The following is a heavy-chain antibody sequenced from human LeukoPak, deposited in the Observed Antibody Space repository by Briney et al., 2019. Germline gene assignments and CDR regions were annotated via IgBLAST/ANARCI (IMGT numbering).Heavy chain of an antibody. CDR2: LSNSGGIT. Sequence: GGSLRLSCAASGSTLSSYAMSWVRQAPGKGLEWVSSLSNSGGITDYADFVKGRFTISRDNSKNTLWLQINNLRAEDTALYYCARSGYDFWSGYYTGSYFDYWGQGTLVTVSS. D-gene: IGHD3-3*01. J-gene: IGHJ4*02. V-gene: IGHV3-23*01. CDR3: ARSGYDFWSGYYTGSYFDY. CDR1: GSTLSSYA.